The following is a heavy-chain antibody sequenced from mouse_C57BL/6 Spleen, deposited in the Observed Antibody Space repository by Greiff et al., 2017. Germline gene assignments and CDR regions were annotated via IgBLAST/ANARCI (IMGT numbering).Heavy chain of an antibody. J-gene: IGHJ3*01. CDR3: AREPYDGPWFAY. Sequence: VQLQQSGAELARPGASVKMSCKASGYTFTSYTMHWVKQRPGQGLEWIGYINPSSGYTKYNQKFKDKATLTADKSSSTAYMQLSRLTSEDSAVYYCAREPYDGPWFAYWGQGTLVTVSA. V-gene: IGHV1-4*01. D-gene: IGHD2-3*01. CDR1: GYTFTSYT. CDR2: INPSSGYT.